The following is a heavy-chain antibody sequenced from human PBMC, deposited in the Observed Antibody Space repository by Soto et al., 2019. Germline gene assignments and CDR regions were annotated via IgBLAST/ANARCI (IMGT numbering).Heavy chain of an antibody. D-gene: IGHD2-15*01. Sequence: ETLSLTCTVSGGSISSYYWSWIRQPPGKGLEWIGYIYYSGSTNYNPSLKSRVTISVDTSKNQFSLKLSSVTAADTAVYYCARVPGYCSGGSCYYYYGMDVWGQGTTVTVSS. CDR3: ARVPGYCSGGSCYYYYGMDV. V-gene: IGHV4-59*01. J-gene: IGHJ6*02. CDR2: IYYSGST. CDR1: GGSISSYY.